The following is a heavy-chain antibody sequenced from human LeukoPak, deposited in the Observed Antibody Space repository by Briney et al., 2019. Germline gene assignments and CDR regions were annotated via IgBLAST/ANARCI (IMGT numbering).Heavy chain of an antibody. Sequence: SETLSLTCTVSGGSISSSSYYWGWIRQPPGKGLEWIGSIYYSGSTYCNPSLKSRVTISVDSSKNQFSLKLSSVTAADTAVYYCARHAGYSSGWYRYFQHWGQGTLVTVSS. CDR1: GGSISSSSYY. D-gene: IGHD6-19*01. CDR2: IYYSGST. CDR3: ARHAGYSSGWYRYFQH. V-gene: IGHV4-39*01. J-gene: IGHJ1*01.